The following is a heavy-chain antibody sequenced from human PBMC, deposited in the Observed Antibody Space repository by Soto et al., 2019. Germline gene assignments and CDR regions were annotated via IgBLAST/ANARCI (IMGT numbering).Heavy chain of an antibody. CDR2: SYFTGNT. D-gene: IGHD2-21*02. CDR1: GVSISSGTYS. CDR3: ARFRCGGACYYGY. Sequence: SETLSLTCTVSGVSISSGTYSWRWLRPPPGKGLEWIGYSYFTGNTHYNPSLNSRVTMSIDTTKSHSSLKLSSVTAADTAVYSCARFRCGGACYYGYWGQGTVVTSPQ. J-gene: IGHJ4*02. V-gene: IGHV4-39*07.